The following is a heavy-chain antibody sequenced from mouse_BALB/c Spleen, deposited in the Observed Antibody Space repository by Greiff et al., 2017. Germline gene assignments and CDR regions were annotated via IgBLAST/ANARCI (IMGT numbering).Heavy chain of an antibody. Sequence: EVKVVESGGGLVQPGGSLKLSCAASGFTFSSYTMSWVRQTPEKRLEWVAYISNGGGSTYYPDTVKGRFTISRDNAKNTLYLQMSSLRSEDTAMYYCASYRYDVGAMDYWGQGTSVTVSS. J-gene: IGHJ4*01. D-gene: IGHD2-14*01. CDR3: ASYRYDVGAMDY. V-gene: IGHV5-12-2*01. CDR2: ISNGGGST. CDR1: GFTFSSYT.